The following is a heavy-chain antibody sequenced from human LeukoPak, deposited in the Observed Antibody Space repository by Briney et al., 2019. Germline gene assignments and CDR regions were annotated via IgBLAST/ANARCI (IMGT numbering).Heavy chain of an antibody. V-gene: IGHV4-34*01. CDR1: GGSFSGYY. CDR2: INHSGST. Sequence: SETLSLTCAVYGGSFSGYYWSWIRQPPGKGLDWIGEINHSGSTNYNPPLKSRVTISVDTSKNQFSLKLSSGTAADTDVYYCARGRRYYDSSGYYPWWGQGTLVTVSS. D-gene: IGHD3-22*01. J-gene: IGHJ4*02. CDR3: ARGRRYYDSSGYYPW.